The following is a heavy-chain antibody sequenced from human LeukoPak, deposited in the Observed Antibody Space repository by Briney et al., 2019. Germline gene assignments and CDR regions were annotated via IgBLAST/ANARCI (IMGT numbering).Heavy chain of an antibody. CDR3: ARGLGGYSYGYPPLDY. J-gene: IGHJ4*02. CDR2: ISYDGSNK. V-gene: IGHV3-30-3*01. Sequence: GGSLRLSCAASGFTFSSYAMHWVRQAPGKGLEWVAVISYDGSNKYYADSVKGRFTISRDNAKNSLYLQMNSLRAEDTAVYYCARGLGGYSYGYPPLDYWGQGTLVTVSS. CDR1: GFTFSSYA. D-gene: IGHD5-18*01.